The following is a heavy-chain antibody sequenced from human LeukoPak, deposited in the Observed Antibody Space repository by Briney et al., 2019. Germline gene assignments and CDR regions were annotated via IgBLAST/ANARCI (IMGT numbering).Heavy chain of an antibody. CDR3: AREAGGGGYYYDSSGYYFDY. J-gene: IGHJ4*02. D-gene: IGHD3-22*01. V-gene: IGHV4-4*07. Sequence: SETLSLTCTVSGGSISSYYWSWIRQPAGKGLEWIGRIYTSGSTNYNPSLKSRVTMSVDTSKNQFSLKLSSVTAADTAVYYCAREAGGGGYYYDSSGYYFDYWGQGTLVTVSS. CDR2: IYTSGST. CDR1: GGSISSYY.